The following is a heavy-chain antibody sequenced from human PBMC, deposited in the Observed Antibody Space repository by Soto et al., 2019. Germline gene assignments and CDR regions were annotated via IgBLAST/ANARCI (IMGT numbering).Heavy chain of an antibody. CDR3: ARLGEYSSSWYGNYYYYYMDV. CDR2: IYYSGST. J-gene: IGHJ6*03. D-gene: IGHD6-13*01. V-gene: IGHV4-39*01. Sequence: NPSETLSLTCTVSGGSISSSSYYWGWFGQPQGKGLEGIGSIYYSGSTYYNPSLKSRVTISVDTSKNQFSLKLSSVTAADTAVYYCARLGEYSSSWYGNYYYYYMDVWGKGTTVTVSS. CDR1: GGSISSSSYY.